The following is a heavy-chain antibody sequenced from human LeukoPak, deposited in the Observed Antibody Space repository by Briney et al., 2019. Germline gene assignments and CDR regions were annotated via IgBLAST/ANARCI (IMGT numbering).Heavy chain of an antibody. Sequence: PSETLSLTCAVYGGSFSGYYWSWIRQPPGKGLEWIGEINHSGSTNYNPSLKSRVTISVDTSKNQFSLKLSSVTAADTAVYYCARHGGSSQYYLDYWGQGTLVTVSS. V-gene: IGHV4-34*01. CDR3: ARHGGSSQYYLDY. J-gene: IGHJ4*02. CDR2: INHSGST. CDR1: GGSFSGYY. D-gene: IGHD3-16*01.